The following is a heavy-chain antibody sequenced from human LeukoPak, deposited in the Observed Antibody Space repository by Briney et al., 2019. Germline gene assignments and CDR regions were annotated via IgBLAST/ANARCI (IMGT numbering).Heavy chain of an antibody. V-gene: IGHV3-7*01. CDR3: ARGSSGSYLGGFDY. J-gene: IGHJ4*02. CDR2: IKQDGSEK. D-gene: IGHD1-26*01. CDR1: GFTFSSYW. Sequence: GGSLRLSCAASGFTFSSYWMSWVRQAPGKGVEWVANIKQDGSEKYYVDSVKGRFTISRDNAKNSLYLQMNSLRAEDTAVYYCARGSSGSYLGGFDYWGQGTLVTVSS.